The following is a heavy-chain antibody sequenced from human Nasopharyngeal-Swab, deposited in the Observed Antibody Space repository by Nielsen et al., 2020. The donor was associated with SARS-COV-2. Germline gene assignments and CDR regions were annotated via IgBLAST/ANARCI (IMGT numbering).Heavy chain of an antibody. CDR3: AKEGSTSCYLMCWFDP. V-gene: IGHV3-30*18. CDR2: ISYDGSNK. CDR1: GFTFSSYG. Sequence: LSLTCAASGFTFSSYGMHWVRQAPGKGLEWVAVISYDGSNKYYADSVKGRFTISRDNSKNTLYLQMNSLRAEDTAVYYCAKEGSTSCYLMCWFDPWGQGTLVTVSS. D-gene: IGHD2-2*01. J-gene: IGHJ5*02.